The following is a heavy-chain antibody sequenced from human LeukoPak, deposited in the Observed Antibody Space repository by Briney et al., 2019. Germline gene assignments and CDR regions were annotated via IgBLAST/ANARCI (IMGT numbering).Heavy chain of an antibody. V-gene: IGHV5-51*01. CDR2: IYPGDSDT. D-gene: IGHD1-26*01. CDR3: ARLSPSGSDWVGFDP. Sequence: GESLKISCKGSGYSFTSYWIGWVRQMPGKGLEWMGIIYPGDSDTRYSPSFQGQVTISADKSISTAYLQWSSLKASDTAMYYCARLSPSGSDWVGFDPWGQGTLVTVSS. J-gene: IGHJ5*02. CDR1: GYSFTSYW.